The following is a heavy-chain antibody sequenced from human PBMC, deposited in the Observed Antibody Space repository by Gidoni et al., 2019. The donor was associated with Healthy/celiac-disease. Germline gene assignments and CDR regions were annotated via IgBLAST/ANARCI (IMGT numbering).Heavy chain of an antibody. CDR3: AKDDY. CDR2: ISYDVSNK. CDR1: GFTFRSYG. J-gene: IGHJ4*02. Sequence: VQLVAPGHGVVQPGWYLELSCAAPGFTFRSYGMHWVRQPPAKGLEWVAVISYDVSNKYYADSVTGRFTISRDNSKNTLYLQMNSLRAEDTAVYYCAKDDYWGQGTLVTVSS. V-gene: IGHV3-30*18.